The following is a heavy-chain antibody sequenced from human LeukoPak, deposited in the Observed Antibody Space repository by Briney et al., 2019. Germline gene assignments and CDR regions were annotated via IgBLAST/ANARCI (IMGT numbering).Heavy chain of an antibody. J-gene: IGHJ4*02. D-gene: IGHD3-3*01. CDR2: ISGSGNST. V-gene: IGHV3-23*01. CDR3: AKYDRYDAGFDY. CDR1: GFTFRGYA. Sequence: SGGSLRLSCAASGFTFRGYAMSWVRQTPGKGLECVSAISGSGNSTYYADSVKGWFTISRDNSKNTLYLQMSSLRAEGTAVYYCAKYDRYDAGFDYWGQGTLVTVSS.